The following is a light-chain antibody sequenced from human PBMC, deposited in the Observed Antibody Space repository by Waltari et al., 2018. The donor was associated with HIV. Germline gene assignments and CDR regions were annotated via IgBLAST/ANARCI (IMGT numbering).Light chain of an antibody. CDR2: RNK. CDR1: SSNIGSKY. J-gene: IGLJ2*01. Sequence: QSVLTQPPSASGTPGQRVTISCSGSSSNIGSKYVYWYQQLPGTAPKLLIHRNKQRPSGVPDRFSGSKSGTSASLAISGRRSEDEADYYCAAWDDSLSGGVFGGGTKLTVL. V-gene: IGLV1-47*01. CDR3: AAWDDSLSGGV.